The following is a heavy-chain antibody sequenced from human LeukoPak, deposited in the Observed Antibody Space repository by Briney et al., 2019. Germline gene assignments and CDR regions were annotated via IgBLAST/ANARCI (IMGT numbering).Heavy chain of an antibody. D-gene: IGHD4-17*01. Sequence: SETLSLTCTVSGGSISSGGYYWSWIRQHPGKGLEWIGYIYYSGSTYHNPSLKSRVTISVDTSKNQFSLKLSSVTAADTAVYYCARAVTTLIDYWGQGTLVTVSS. CDR1: GGSISSGGYY. CDR3: ARAVTTLIDY. J-gene: IGHJ4*02. V-gene: IGHV4-31*03. CDR2: IYYSGST.